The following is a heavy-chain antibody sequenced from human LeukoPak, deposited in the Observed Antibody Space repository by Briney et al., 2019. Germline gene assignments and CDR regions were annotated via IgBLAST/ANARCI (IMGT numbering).Heavy chain of an antibody. J-gene: IGHJ4*02. CDR3: AKGLAIATTFDY. CDR1: GASISSGGYY. CDR2: ITGSGDNT. Sequence: PSETLSLTCTVSGASISSGGYYWSWVRQAPGKGLEWVSTITGSGDNTYYADSVKGRVTFSRDNSKNALYLQMNSLRGEDTAVYYCAKGLAIATTFDYWGQGTLVTVSS. D-gene: IGHD1-26*01. V-gene: IGHV3-23*01.